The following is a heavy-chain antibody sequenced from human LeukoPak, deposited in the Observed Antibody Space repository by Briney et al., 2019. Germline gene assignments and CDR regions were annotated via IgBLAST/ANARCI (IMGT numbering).Heavy chain of an antibody. J-gene: IGHJ5*02. CDR1: NGSISSYY. CDR2: IYTSGST. D-gene: IGHD3-16*01. Sequence: PSETLSLTCTVSNGSISSYYWSWIRQPAGKGLEWIGRIYTSGSTNYNPSLRSRVTMSIDTSKNQFSLKLTSVTAADTAVYYCARDSSRLDWFDPWGQGTLVTVSS. V-gene: IGHV4-4*07. CDR3: ARDSSRLDWFDP.